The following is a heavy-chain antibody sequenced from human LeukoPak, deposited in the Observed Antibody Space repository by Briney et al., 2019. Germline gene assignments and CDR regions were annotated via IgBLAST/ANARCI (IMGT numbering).Heavy chain of an antibody. CDR1: GFTFSSYG. Sequence: GGSLRLSCAASGFTFSSYGMNWVRQAPGKGLEWVSGISGSGGTTYYADSVKGRFTISRDNSKNTLYLQMNSLRAEDTAVYYCAKTIGPPYYFDYWGQGTLVTVSS. V-gene: IGHV3-23*01. D-gene: IGHD2/OR15-2a*01. CDR2: ISGSGGTT. CDR3: AKTIGPPYYFDY. J-gene: IGHJ4*02.